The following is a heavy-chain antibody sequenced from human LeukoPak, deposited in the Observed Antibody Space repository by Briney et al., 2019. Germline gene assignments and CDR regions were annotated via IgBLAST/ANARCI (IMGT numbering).Heavy chain of an antibody. D-gene: IGHD3-22*01. V-gene: IGHV3-7*01. J-gene: IGHJ4*02. Sequence: GSLRLSCAASGFTFSSSWMSWVRQAPGKGLEWVANIKQDRSEKYYVDSVKGRFTISRDNAKNSLYLQMNSLRAEDTAVYYCARDFHRRLYDSSGYYLYWGQGTLVTVSS. CDR3: ARDFHRRLYDSSGYYLY. CDR1: GFTFSSSW. CDR2: IKQDRSEK.